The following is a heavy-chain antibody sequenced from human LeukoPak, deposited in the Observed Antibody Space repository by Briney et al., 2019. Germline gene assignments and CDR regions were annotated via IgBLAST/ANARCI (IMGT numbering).Heavy chain of an antibody. V-gene: IGHV4-34*01. CDR2: INHSGST. CDR1: GGSFSGYY. Sequence: PSETLSLTCAVYGGSFSGYYWSWSRQPPGKGLEWIGEINHSGSTNYNPSLKSGVTRSVDTSKNQFSLKLSSVTAADTAVYYCARGQRYFDWLYHHWGQGGLGTVSS. J-gene: IGHJ5*02. D-gene: IGHD3-9*01. CDR3: ARGQRYFDWLYHH.